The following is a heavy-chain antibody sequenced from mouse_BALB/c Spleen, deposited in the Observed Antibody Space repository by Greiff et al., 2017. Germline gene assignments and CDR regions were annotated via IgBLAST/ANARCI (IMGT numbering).Heavy chain of an antibody. CDR1: GYTFTSYW. Sequence: QVQLKQPGAELVKPGASVKLSCKASGYTFTSYWMHWVKQRPGQGLEWIGEIDPSDSYTNYNQKFKDKATLTVDKSSSTAYMQLSSPTSEDSAVYYCTREDYGYDGFAYWGQGTLVTVSA. CDR2: IDPSDSYT. D-gene: IGHD2-2*01. J-gene: IGHJ3*01. V-gene: IGHV1-69*02. CDR3: TREDYGYDGFAY.